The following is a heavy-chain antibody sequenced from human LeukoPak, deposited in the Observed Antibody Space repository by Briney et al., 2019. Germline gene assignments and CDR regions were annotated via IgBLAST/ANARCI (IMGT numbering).Heavy chain of an antibody. CDR2: ISGSGGST. J-gene: IGHJ4*02. D-gene: IGHD3-3*01. V-gene: IGHV3-23*01. CDR3: AKAETYYDFWSGFENRYFDY. CDR1: GFTFSNHW. Sequence: GGSLRLSCAASGFTFSNHWMHWVRQAPGKGLEWVSAISGSGGSTYYADSVKGRFTISRDNSKNTLYLQMNSLRAEDTAVYYCAKAETYYDFWSGFENRYFDYWGQGTLVTVSS.